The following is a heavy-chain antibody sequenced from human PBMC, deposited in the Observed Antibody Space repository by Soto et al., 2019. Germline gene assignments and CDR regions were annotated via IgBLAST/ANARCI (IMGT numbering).Heavy chain of an antibody. CDR2: IIPVFRTS. J-gene: IGHJ4*02. D-gene: IGHD3-16*01. CDR1: GVPFRSYA. CDR3: AKDGSWDGGGGES. V-gene: IGHV1-69*18. Sequence: QVQLGPSGAEVKKPGSSVKVSCSASGVPFRSYAFTWVRQAPGQGLEWMGNIIPVFRTSTYAQRFQGRLTISADESTNTVYMELSSLRSEDTAVYFCAKDGSWDGGGGESWGQGTLVIVSS.